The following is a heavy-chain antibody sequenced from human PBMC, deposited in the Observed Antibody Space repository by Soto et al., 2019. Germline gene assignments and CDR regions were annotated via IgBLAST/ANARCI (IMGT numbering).Heavy chain of an antibody. CDR3: ARVRMAAAVPDY. Sequence: TLSLTCTVSGGSISSYYWSWIRQPPGKGLEWIGYIYYSGSTNYNPSLKSRVTISVDTSKNQFSLKLSSVTAADTAVYYCARVRMAAAVPDYWGQRTLVTVSS. CDR2: IYYSGST. CDR1: GGSISSYY. V-gene: IGHV4-59*01. J-gene: IGHJ4*02. D-gene: IGHD6-13*01.